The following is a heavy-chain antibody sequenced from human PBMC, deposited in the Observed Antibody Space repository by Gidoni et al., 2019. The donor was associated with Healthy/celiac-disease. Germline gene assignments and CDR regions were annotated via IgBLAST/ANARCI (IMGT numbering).Heavy chain of an antibody. J-gene: IGHJ4*02. V-gene: IGHV1-8*01. CDR3: ARGRLEEWWLLFDY. Sequence: QVQLVQSGAEVQKPGASVQVSCKASGYTFPSYDINGVRQATGQGLEWMGWMNPNSGNTGYAQKFQGRVTMTRNTSISTAYMELSSLRSEDTAVYYCARGRLEEWWLLFDYWGQGTLVTVSS. CDR2: MNPNSGNT. CDR1: GYTFPSYD. D-gene: IGHD2-15*01.